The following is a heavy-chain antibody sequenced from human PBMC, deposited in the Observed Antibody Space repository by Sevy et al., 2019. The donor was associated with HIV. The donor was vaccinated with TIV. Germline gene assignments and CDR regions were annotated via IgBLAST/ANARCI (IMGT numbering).Heavy chain of an antibody. CDR3: ATAREYYQDSSGYLDF. V-gene: IGHV1-24*01. Sequence: ASVKVSCKVSGYTLTGLSMHWVRQAPGKGLEWMGRFDPEDGETIYAQNFQGRVTLTEDTSRDTAYMELSSLRYEDTAVYYCATAREYYQDSSGYLDFWGQGTPVTVSS. D-gene: IGHD3-22*01. CDR2: FDPEDGET. J-gene: IGHJ4*02. CDR1: GYTLTGLS.